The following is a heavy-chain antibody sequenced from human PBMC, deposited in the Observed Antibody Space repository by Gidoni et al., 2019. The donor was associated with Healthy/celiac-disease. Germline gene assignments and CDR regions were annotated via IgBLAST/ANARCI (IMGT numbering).Heavy chain of an antibody. CDR3: AKDSHDYGDYGDY. CDR1: GFTFSSYG. J-gene: IGHJ4*02. V-gene: IGHV3-30*18. Sequence: QVQLVESGGGVVQPGRSLRLSCAASGFTFSSYGMHWVRQAPGKGLECVAVISYDGSNKYYADSVKGRFTISRDNSKNTLYLQMNSLRAEDTAVYYCAKDSHDYGDYGDYWGQGTLVTVSS. CDR2: ISYDGSNK. D-gene: IGHD4-17*01.